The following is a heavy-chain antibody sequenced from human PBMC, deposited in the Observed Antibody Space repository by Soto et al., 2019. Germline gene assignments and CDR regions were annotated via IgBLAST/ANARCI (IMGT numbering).Heavy chain of an antibody. V-gene: IGHV1-69*01. CDR2: IIPIFGTA. J-gene: IGHJ4*02. CDR1: GGTFSSYA. CDR3: ARFKKVGATFFDY. Sequence: SVKVSCKASGGTFSSYAISWGRQAPGQGLEWMGGIIPIFGTANYAQKFQGRVTITADESTSTAYMELSSPRSEDTAVYYCARFKKVGATFFDYWGQGTLVTVSS. D-gene: IGHD1-26*01.